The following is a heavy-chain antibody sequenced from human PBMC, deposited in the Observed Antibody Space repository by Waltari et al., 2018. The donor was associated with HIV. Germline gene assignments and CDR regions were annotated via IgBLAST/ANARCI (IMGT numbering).Heavy chain of an antibody. D-gene: IGHD2-2*01. Sequence: QVQLVQSGAEVKKPGASVKVSCKASGYTFTSYDINWVRQATGQGLEWMGWMNPNSGNTGYAQKFQGRVTMTRNTSRSTAYMELSSLRSEDTAVYYCARARRYCSSTSCPNWFDPWGQGTLVTVSS. CDR2: MNPNSGNT. V-gene: IGHV1-8*01. CDR3: ARARRYCSSTSCPNWFDP. CDR1: GYTFTSYD. J-gene: IGHJ5*02.